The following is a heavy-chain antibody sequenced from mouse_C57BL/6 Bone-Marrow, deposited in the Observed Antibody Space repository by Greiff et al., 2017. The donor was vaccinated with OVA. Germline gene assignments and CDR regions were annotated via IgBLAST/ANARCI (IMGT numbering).Heavy chain of an antibody. CDR2: IYPGSGNT. V-gene: IGHV1-76*01. Sequence: VQLVESGAELVRPGASVKLSCKASGYTFTDYYINWVKQRPGQGLEWIARIYPGSGNTYYNEKFKGKATLTAEKSSSTAYMQLSSLTSEDSAVYFCARSLRHFDDWGQGTTLTVSS. CDR1: GYTFTDYY. J-gene: IGHJ2*01. D-gene: IGHD2-12*01. CDR3: ARSLRHFDD.